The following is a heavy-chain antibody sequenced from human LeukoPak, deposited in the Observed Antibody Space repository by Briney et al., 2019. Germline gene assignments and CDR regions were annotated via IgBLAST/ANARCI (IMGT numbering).Heavy chain of an antibody. CDR2: INHSGST. CDR1: GGSFSGYY. J-gene: IGHJ6*03. CDR3: ARGRAWHYYYMDV. Sequence: SETLSLTCAVYGGSFSGYYWSWIRQPPGKGLEWIGEINHSGSTNCNPSLKSRVTISVDTSKNQFSLKLSSVTAADTAVYYCARGRAWHYYYMDVWGKGTTVTVSS. D-gene: IGHD5-24*01. V-gene: IGHV4-34*01.